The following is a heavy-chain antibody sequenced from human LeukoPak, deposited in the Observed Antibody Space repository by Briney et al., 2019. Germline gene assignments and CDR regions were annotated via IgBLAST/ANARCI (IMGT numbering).Heavy chain of an antibody. CDR1: GDTFSSYA. Sequence: SVKVSCKASGDTFSSYAISWVRQAPGQGLEWMGGIIPIFGTANYAQKFQGRVTITTDKSTSTAYMELRSLRSEDTAVYYCARRRRPTVTTTGAFDIWGQGTMVTVSS. CDR2: IIPIFGTA. J-gene: IGHJ3*02. CDR3: ARRRRPTVTTTGAFDI. D-gene: IGHD4-17*01. V-gene: IGHV1-69*05.